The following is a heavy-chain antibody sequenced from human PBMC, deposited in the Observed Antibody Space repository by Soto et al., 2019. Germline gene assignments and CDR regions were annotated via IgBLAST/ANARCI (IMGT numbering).Heavy chain of an antibody. J-gene: IGHJ6*02. D-gene: IGHD3-3*01. CDR2: IYYSGST. CDR3: ATYEPSYYYGMDV. CDR1: GGSISSGDYY. Sequence: SETLSLTCTVSGGSISSGDYYWSWIRQPPGKGLEWIGYIYYSGSTYYNPSLKSRVTISVDTSKNQFSLKLSPVTAADTAVYYCATYEPSYYYGMDVWGQGATVTVSS. V-gene: IGHV4-30-4*01.